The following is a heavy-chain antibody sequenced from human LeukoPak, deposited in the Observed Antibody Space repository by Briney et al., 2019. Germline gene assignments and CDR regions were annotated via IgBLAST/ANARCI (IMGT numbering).Heavy chain of an antibody. Sequence: PSETLSLTCTGSGGSISSYYWSWVRQAPGTGLKWIGYISYSGNTNYNPSLKSRVTISLDTSKNQFSLNLTSVTAADTAVYYCARLGGSHSPHGYWGQGTLVTVSS. J-gene: IGHJ4*02. D-gene: IGHD1-26*01. CDR1: GGSISSYY. V-gene: IGHV4-59*08. CDR2: ISYSGNT. CDR3: ARLGGSHSPHGY.